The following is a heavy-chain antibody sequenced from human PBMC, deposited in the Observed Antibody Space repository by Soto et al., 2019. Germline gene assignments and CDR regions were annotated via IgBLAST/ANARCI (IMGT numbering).Heavy chain of an antibody. V-gene: IGHV4-30-2*01. D-gene: IGHD3-10*01. CDR3: ARVTPYGSGSYYNAGGMDV. J-gene: IGHJ6*02. CDR1: DGSISGGGYS. CDR2: IYHSGST. Sequence: PSETLSLTCAVSDGSISGGGYSWSWIRQPPGKGLEWIGYIYHSGSTYYNPSLKSRVTISVDRSKNQFSLKLSAVTAADTAVYYCARVTPYGSGSYYNAGGMDVWGQGTTVTVSS.